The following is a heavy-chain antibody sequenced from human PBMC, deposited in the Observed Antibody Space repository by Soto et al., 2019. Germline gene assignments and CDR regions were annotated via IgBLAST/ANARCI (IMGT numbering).Heavy chain of an antibody. CDR1: GGRVASNSAA. CDR3: ARLIAVAGTNYYYYYGMDV. CDR2: TYYRSKWYN. V-gene: IGHV6-1*01. J-gene: IGHJ6*02. Sequence: QTRSAPCPISGGRVASNSAAGDWIRKTPSRGLEWLGRTYYRSKWYNDYAVSVKSRITINPDTSKNQFSLQLNSVTPEDTAVYYCARLIAVAGTNYYYYYGMDVWGQGNTVTVSS. D-gene: IGHD6-19*01.